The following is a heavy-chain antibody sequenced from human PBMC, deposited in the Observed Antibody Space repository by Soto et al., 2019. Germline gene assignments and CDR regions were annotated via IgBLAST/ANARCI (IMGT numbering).Heavy chain of an antibody. CDR1: GFTFSNYW. D-gene: IGHD1-20*01. CDR2: ISPDGSNT. Sequence: EVQLVESGGGLVQPGGSLRLSCVASGFTFSNYWMHWVRQAPGKGLVWVSRISPDGSNTNYADSVKGRFTISRDNAKNTVYLQMNSLRAEDTALYYCARDNCKSYWGQGTLVTVSS. CDR3: ARDNCKSY. V-gene: IGHV3-74*01. J-gene: IGHJ4*02.